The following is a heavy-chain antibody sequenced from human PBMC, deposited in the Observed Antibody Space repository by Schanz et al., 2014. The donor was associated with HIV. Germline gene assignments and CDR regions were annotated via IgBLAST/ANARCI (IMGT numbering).Heavy chain of an antibody. CDR3: THPWAPRGGYSGYEPHAFDT. Sequence: EVQLLDSGGGLVQPGGSLRLSCAASGFTFGNYAMSWVRQAPGKGLEWVGRIKSKTDGGTTDYAAPVKGRFTISRDDSKNTLHLQMNSLKTEDRGVYYWTHPWAPRGGYSGYEPHAFDTWGQGTMVTVSS. V-gene: IGHV3-15*01. CDR1: GFTFGNYA. D-gene: IGHD5-12*01. CDR2: IKSKTDGGTT. J-gene: IGHJ3*02.